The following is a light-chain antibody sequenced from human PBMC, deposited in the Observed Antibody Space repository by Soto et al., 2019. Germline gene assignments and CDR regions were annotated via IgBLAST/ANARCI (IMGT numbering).Light chain of an antibody. Sequence: QSVLTQPPSASGTPGQRVTISCSGSSSNIGSNYVYWYQQLPGTAPKLLIYRNNQRPSGVPDRFSGSKSGTSASLAISGIRSEDEADYYCAAWDDSLSGLHVVFGGGTKLTVL. J-gene: IGLJ2*01. CDR1: SSNIGSNY. V-gene: IGLV1-47*01. CDR2: RNN. CDR3: AAWDDSLSGLHVV.